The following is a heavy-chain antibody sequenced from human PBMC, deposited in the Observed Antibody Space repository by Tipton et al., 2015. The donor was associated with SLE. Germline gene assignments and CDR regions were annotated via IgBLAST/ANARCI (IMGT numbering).Heavy chain of an antibody. V-gene: IGHV4-59*01. Sequence: TLSLTCTVSGGSLSTYYWSWIRQPPGKGLEWIAYIYYAGSTKYNPSLQSRVTISVDTSKNQFSLNLTSVTAADTAIYYCARGSDGEYVRYFDVWGPGTLVTVSS. CDR1: GGSLSTYY. J-gene: IGHJ2*01. CDR2: IYYAGST. CDR3: ARGSDGEYVRYFDV. D-gene: IGHD4-17*01.